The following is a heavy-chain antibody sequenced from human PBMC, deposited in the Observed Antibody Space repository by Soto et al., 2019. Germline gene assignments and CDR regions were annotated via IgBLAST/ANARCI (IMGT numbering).Heavy chain of an antibody. D-gene: IGHD2-21*02. Sequence: QVQLVQSGAEEKKPGASVKVSCKASGYTFTSYAMHWVRQAPGQRLEWMGWINAENGNTKYSQKFQGRVTITRDTAASTACMKLSSLGSEDTAVYYCARSIVVVTAIDYRGEGTLVTVSS. CDR1: GYTFTSYA. CDR2: INAENGNT. V-gene: IGHV1-3*05. J-gene: IGHJ4*02. CDR3: ARSIVVVTAIDY.